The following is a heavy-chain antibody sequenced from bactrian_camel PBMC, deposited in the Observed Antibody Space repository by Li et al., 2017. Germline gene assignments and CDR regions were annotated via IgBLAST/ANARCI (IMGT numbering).Heavy chain of an antibody. D-gene: IGHD6*01. V-gene: IGHV3S40*01. Sequence: VQLVESGGGSVQSGGSLQLSCAASGFTFSNYDMNWFRQAPGKGLEWVSSIGSDSSSTYYANSVKGRFAISRDNTKNTVYLQMLSLKSEDTALYYCAAGPWYTDEYKYWGQGTQVTVS. CDR3: AAGPWYTDEYKY. CDR2: IGSDSSST. CDR1: GFTFSNYD. J-gene: IGHJ4*01.